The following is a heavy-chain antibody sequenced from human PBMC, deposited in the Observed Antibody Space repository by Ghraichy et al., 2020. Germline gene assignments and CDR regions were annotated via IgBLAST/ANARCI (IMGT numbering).Heavy chain of an antibody. D-gene: IGHD3-3*01. J-gene: IGHJ6*02. V-gene: IGHV1-69*13. CDR3: AGVSFGVGRGRPGYLYYYGMDV. CDR2: INPNFGTA. Sequence: SVKVSCKGSGCTFNTYAVYWVRQATEQGLEWMGGINPNFGTANYAQRFQGRVRITADESTSTAYMELSSLRSEDTAVYYCAGVSFGVGRGRPGYLYYYGMDVGSQGTTVNVS. CDR1: GCTFNTYA.